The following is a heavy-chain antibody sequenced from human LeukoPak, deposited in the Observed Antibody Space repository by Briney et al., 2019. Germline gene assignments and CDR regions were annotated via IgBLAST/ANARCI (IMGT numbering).Heavy chain of an antibody. Sequence: GASVKVSCKASGYTFTGYYMHWVRQAPGQGLEWMGWINPNSGCTNYAQKFQGRVTMTRDTSISTAYMQLSRLRSDDTAVYYCARSGFWSGYYLNNWFDPWGQGTLVTVSS. J-gene: IGHJ5*02. CDR2: INPNSGCT. CDR1: GYTFTGYY. D-gene: IGHD3-3*01. CDR3: ARSGFWSGYYLNNWFDP. V-gene: IGHV1-2*02.